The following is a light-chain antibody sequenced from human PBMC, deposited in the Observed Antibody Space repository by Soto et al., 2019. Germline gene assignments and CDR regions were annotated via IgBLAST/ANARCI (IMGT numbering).Light chain of an antibody. CDR3: SSYTTSSTYV. CDR1: SSDVGAYNY. V-gene: IGLV2-14*01. Sequence: QSVLTQPASVSGYPGQSITISCTGASSDVGAYNYVAWCQQHPGKGPKLLIYDVSNRPSGFSSRFSGSKSGNTASQTISGLRAEDEADYFCSSYTTSSTYVFGTGTKVTVL. CDR2: DVS. J-gene: IGLJ1*01.